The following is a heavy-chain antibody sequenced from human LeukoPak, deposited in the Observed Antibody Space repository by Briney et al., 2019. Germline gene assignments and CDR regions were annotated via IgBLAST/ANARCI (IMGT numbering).Heavy chain of an antibody. CDR2: TYYRSKWYN. CDR1: GDSVSGNSAV. Sequence: SQTLSLTCAISGDSVSGNSAVWNWIRQSPSRGLEWLGRTYYRSKWYNDYAVSVKSRITIKPDTSKNQFSLQLNSATPEDTAVYYCARLGLGGAFDIWGQGTMVTVSS. D-gene: IGHD2-15*01. V-gene: IGHV6-1*01. CDR3: ARLGLGGAFDI. J-gene: IGHJ3*02.